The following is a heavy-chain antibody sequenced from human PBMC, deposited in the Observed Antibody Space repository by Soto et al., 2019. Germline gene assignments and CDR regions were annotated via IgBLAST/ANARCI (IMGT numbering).Heavy chain of an antibody. J-gene: IGHJ4*02. CDR3: ARDSYGSGNYYFDY. D-gene: IGHD3-10*01. Sequence: PGGSLRLSCAASGFTFSSYSMNWVRQAPGKGLEWVSYISSSSSTIYYADSVKGRFTISRDNAKNSLYLQMNSLRAEDTAVYYCARDSYGSGNYYFDYWGQGTLVTVSS. CDR1: GFTFSSYS. V-gene: IGHV3-48*01. CDR2: ISSSSSTI.